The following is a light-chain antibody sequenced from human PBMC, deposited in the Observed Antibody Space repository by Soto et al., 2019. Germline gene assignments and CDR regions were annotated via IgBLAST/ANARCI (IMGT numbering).Light chain of an antibody. V-gene: IGKV3D-15*01. CDR1: QSVGSA. Sequence: IVSTQSPTTLSVSPGETAPLSCRASQSVGSALAWHQQRPGQAPRLLIFGASTRATGVPARFSGGGSGTEFTLTVTSLESEDFAVYWCQQYGNWPLTFGQGTQLEIK. CDR2: GAS. J-gene: IGKJ5*01. CDR3: QQYGNWPLT.